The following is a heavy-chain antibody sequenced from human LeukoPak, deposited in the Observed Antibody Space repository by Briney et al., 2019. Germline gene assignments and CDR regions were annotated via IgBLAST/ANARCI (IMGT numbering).Heavy chain of an antibody. Sequence: GGSLRLSCAASGLIVSNNYMSWVRQAPGKGLEWVSILYGGGSTYYAGSVKGRFIISRDNSKNTLNLEMNSLRVDDTAVYYCARAGYYDSSGYDYWGQGTLVTVSS. V-gene: IGHV3-53*01. CDR1: GLIVSNNY. D-gene: IGHD3-22*01. CDR3: ARAGYYDSSGYDY. J-gene: IGHJ4*02. CDR2: LYGGGST.